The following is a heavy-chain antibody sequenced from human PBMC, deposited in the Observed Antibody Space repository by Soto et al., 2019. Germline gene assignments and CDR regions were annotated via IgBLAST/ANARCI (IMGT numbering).Heavy chain of an antibody. CDR2: ISTYNGDT. Sequence: QVQLVQSGAEVKKPGASVKVSCKASGYTFTRSGISWVRQAPGQGLEWMGWISTYNGDTNYAQTFQGRVTMTTDTSTSTVHMEVRSLRSDVTAVYYCAREGVAPYYYYGMDVWGQGTPVTVSS. J-gene: IGHJ6*02. D-gene: IGHD5-12*01. CDR1: GYTFTRSG. V-gene: IGHV1-18*01. CDR3: AREGVAPYYYYGMDV.